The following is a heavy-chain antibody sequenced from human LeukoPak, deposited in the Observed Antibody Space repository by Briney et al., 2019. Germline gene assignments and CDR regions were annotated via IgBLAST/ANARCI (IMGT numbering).Heavy chain of an antibody. V-gene: IGHV4-59*08. CDR3: ARHIGGGIEDMDV. Sequence: SETLSLTCTVSGGSIGTYYWSWIRQSPGKGLEWIGYIYVTGSTKYNPYLQSRVTISVDTSRNQFFLKMSSVTAADTAVYYCARHIGGGIEDMDVWGKGTKVTVSS. CDR2: IYVTGST. D-gene: IGHD3-16*02. J-gene: IGHJ6*03. CDR1: GGSIGTYY.